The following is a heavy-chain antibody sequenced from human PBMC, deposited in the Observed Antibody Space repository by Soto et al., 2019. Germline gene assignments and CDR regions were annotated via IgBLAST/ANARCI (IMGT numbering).Heavy chain of an antibody. CDR3: ARGLWDYYASGSPSPD. V-gene: IGHV1-8*01. CDR2: MNPNSGNT. Sequence: ASVKVSCKASGYTFTSYDINWVRQATGQGLEWMGWMNPNSGNTGYAQKFQGRVTMTRNTSISTAYMELSSLRSEDTAVYYCARGLWDYYASGSPSPDWGQGTLVTVSS. CDR1: GYTFTSYD. J-gene: IGHJ4*02. D-gene: IGHD3-10*01.